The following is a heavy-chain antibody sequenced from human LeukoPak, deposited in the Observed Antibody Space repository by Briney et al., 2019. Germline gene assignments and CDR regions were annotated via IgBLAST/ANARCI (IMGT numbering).Heavy chain of an antibody. V-gene: IGHV4-31*03. CDR3: ASVIAAAGTPFAFDI. Sequence: PSETLSLTCTVSGGSISSGGYYWSWIRQHPGKGLEWIGYIYYSGSTYYNPSLKSRVTISVDTSKNQFSLKLSSVTAADTAAYYCASVIAAAGTPFAFDIWGQGTMVTVSS. CDR1: GGSISSGGYY. J-gene: IGHJ3*02. D-gene: IGHD6-13*01. CDR2: IYYSGST.